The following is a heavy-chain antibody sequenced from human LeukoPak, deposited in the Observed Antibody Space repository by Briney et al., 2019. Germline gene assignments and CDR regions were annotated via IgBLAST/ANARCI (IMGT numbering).Heavy chain of an antibody. CDR2: INHSGIT. Sequence: SETLSLTCTVSGGSISSSRYYWSWIRQPPGKGLEWIGEINHSGITNYNPSLKSRVTISVDTSKNQFSLKLSSVTAADTSVYYCASDTAAGTGWGQGTLVTVSS. J-gene: IGHJ4*02. CDR3: ASDTAAGTG. CDR1: GGSISSSRYY. V-gene: IGHV4-39*07. D-gene: IGHD6-13*01.